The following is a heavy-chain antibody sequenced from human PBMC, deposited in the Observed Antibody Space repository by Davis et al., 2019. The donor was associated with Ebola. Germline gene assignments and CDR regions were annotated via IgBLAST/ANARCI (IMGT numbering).Heavy chain of an antibody. CDR3: ARVIYTYDSSNDAFDI. V-gene: IGHV3-21*01. Sequence: GESLKISCAASGFTFSSYSMNWVRQAPGKGLEWVSSISSSSSYIYYADSVKGRFTISRDNAKNSLYLQMNSLRAEDTAVYYCARVIYTYDSSNDAFDIWGQGTMVTVSS. CDR1: GFTFSSYS. J-gene: IGHJ3*02. D-gene: IGHD3-22*01. CDR2: ISSSSSYI.